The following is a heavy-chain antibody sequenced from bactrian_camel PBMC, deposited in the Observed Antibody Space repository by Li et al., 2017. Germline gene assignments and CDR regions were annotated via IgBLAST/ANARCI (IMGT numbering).Heavy chain of an antibody. D-gene: IGHD3*01. J-gene: IGHJ4*01. Sequence: HVQLVESGGGSVETGGSLKLSCAASGYSISSCGMGWYRQVPGKERDLVSTIDTDGITTYGDSVKGRFTISQDNAKNTLYLQMSSLKPEDTAMYYCAASRFLGCDMDVGAYWGQGTQVTVS. CDR2: IDTDGIT. V-gene: IGHV3S9*01. CDR1: GYSISSCG. CDR3: AASRFLGCDMDVGAY.